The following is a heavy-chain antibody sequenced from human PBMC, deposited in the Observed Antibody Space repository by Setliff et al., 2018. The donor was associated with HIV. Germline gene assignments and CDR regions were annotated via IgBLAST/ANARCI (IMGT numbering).Heavy chain of an antibody. J-gene: IGHJ6*02. CDR1: GGSITSADYY. D-gene: IGHD3-16*01. Sequence: KPSETLSLTCTVSGGSITSADYYWTWIRQPAGKGLEWIGRFSVPGTTNYGPSFKSRLTIWVDMSKNQFSLKLTSVTAADTAVYYCARRKGGYGLDVWGQGTTVTV. CDR3: ARRKGGYGLDV. V-gene: IGHV4-61*02. CDR2: FSVPGTT.